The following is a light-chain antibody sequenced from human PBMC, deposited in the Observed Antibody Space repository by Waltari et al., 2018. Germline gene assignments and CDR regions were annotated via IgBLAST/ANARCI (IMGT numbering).Light chain of an antibody. V-gene: IGKV3-20*01. Sequence: VLTQSPGTLSLSPGETATLSCRASQRLTKFYLAWYQQKPGQAPRLLIYGASSRAAGIPERFSGSGSGTDLTLTISRLEPEDCAMYYCQQYGSSILYTFGQGTKLEIK. CDR2: GAS. CDR1: QRLTKFY. J-gene: IGKJ2*01. CDR3: QQYGSSILYT.